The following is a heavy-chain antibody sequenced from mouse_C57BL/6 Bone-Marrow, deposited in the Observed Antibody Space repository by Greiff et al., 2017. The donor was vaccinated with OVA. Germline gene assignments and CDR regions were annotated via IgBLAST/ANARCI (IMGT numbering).Heavy chain of an antibody. CDR2: IRSKSNNYAT. J-gene: IGHJ2*01. Sequence: EVHLVESGGGLVQPKGSLKLSCAASGFSFNTYAMNWVRQAPGKGLEWVARIRSKSNNYATYYADSVKDRFTISRDDSESMLYLQMNNLKTEDTAMYYCVRHDDYDVFDYWGQGTTLTVSS. CDR1: GFSFNTYA. V-gene: IGHV10-1*01. D-gene: IGHD2-4*01. CDR3: VRHDDYDVFDY.